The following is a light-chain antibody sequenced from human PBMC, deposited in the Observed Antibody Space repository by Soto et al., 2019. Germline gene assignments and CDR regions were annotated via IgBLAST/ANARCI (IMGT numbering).Light chain of an antibody. J-gene: IGLJ2*01. CDR3: GTWDSSLSTVV. CDR2: DKN. V-gene: IGLV1-51*01. CDR1: SSNIANNF. Sequence: QSVLTQPPSVSAAPGQTVTISCSGSSSNIANNFVSWYQQLPGTAPKLLIYDKNQRPSGIPDRFSGSKSGTSATLGITGLQTGDEADYYCGTWDSSLSTVVFGGGTMLTVL.